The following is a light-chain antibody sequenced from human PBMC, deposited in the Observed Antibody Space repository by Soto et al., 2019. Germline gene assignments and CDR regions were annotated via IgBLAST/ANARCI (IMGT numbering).Light chain of an antibody. CDR1: SSDVWSYNL. V-gene: IGLV2-23*01. CDR2: EGS. CDR3: CSYAGSSTYV. J-gene: IGLJ1*01. Sequence: QSVLTQPASVSGSPGQSITISCTPTSSDVWSYNLVSWYQQHPGKAPKLMIYEGSKRPSGVSNRFSGSKSGNTASLTISGLQAEDEADYYCCSYAGSSTYVFGTGTKVTVL.